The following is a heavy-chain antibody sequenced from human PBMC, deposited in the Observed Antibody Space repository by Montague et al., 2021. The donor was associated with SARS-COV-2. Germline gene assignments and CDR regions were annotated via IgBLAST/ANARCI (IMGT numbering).Heavy chain of an antibody. D-gene: IGHD3-9*01. CDR1: GFSLSTSGMC. V-gene: IGHV2-70*11. Sequence: VKPTQTLTLTCTFSGFSLSTSGMCVSWIRQPPGKALEWLARMDWDDDKYYSTSLKTRLTISKDTSKNQVVLTMTHMDPVDTATYYCARRTYDILTGYDYGMDVWGQGTTVTVSS. CDR2: MDWDDDK. CDR3: ARRTYDILTGYDYGMDV. J-gene: IGHJ6*02.